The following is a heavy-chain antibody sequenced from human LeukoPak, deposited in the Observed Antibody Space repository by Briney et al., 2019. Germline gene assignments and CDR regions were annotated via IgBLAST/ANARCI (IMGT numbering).Heavy chain of an antibody. CDR2: INPNSGGT. D-gene: IGHD3-22*01. Sequence: ASVTVSCTASGYTFTGYYMHWVRQAPGQGLEWMGWINPNSGGTNYAQKFQGRVTMTRDTSISTAYMELSRLRSDDTAVYYCARDRKGTYYYDSSGYNLIDYWGQGTLVTVSS. V-gene: IGHV1-2*02. CDR3: ARDRKGTYYYDSSGYNLIDY. J-gene: IGHJ4*02. CDR1: GYTFTGYY.